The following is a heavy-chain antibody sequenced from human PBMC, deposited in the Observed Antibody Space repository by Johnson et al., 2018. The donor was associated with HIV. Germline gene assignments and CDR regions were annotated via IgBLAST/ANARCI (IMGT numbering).Heavy chain of an antibody. CDR3: ARDRGVVAFEI. CDR1: GSTVGTKY. D-gene: IGHD3-10*01. Sequence: EKLVESGGGLVQPGGSLRLSCVASGSTVGTKYMSWIRQAPGKGLEWVSVIYSGGSTYYADSVKGRFTISRDNYKNTVYLQMNSLRGEDTAVYYCARDRGVVAFEIWGEGTMVTVAS. J-gene: IGHJ3*02. CDR2: IYSGGST. V-gene: IGHV3-66*01.